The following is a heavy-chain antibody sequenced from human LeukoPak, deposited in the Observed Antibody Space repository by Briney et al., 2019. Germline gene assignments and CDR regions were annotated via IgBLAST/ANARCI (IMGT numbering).Heavy chain of an antibody. J-gene: IGHJ6*02. CDR3: ARGAYYYYYGMDV. CDR1: GFTFSSYW. CDR2: IKQDGSEK. V-gene: IGHV3-7*01. Sequence: GGSLRLSCAASGFTFSSYWMSWVRQAPGKGLEWVANIKQDGSEKYYVDSVKGRFTIARDNAKNSLYLQMNSLRAKDTAVYYCARGAYYYYYGMDVWGQGTTVTVSS.